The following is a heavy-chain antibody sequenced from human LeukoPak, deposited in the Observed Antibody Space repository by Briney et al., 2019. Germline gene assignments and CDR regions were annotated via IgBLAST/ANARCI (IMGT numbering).Heavy chain of an antibody. J-gene: IGHJ6*03. CDR3: ARDVYYDILTGDYYYYMDV. V-gene: IGHV1-18*01. CDR2: ISAYNGNT. CDR1: GSTFTSYG. Sequence: ASVTVSCKASGSTFTSYGISWVRQAPGQGLEGMGWISAYNGNTNYAQKLQGRVTMTTDTSTSTAYMELRSMRSDDTAVYYCARDVYYDILTGDYYYYMDVWGKGTTVTVSS. D-gene: IGHD3-9*01.